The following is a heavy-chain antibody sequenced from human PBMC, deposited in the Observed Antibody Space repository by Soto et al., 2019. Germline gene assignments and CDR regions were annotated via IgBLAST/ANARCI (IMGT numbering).Heavy chain of an antibody. CDR3: ATPVCTSCYGLDY. D-gene: IGHD2-2*01. J-gene: IGHJ4*02. CDR2: FDPEDGET. Sequence: ASVKVSCKASGYTFTIYDINWVRQATGQGLEWMGGFDPEDGETIYAQKFQGRVTMTEDTSTDTAYMELSSLRSEDTAVYYCATPVCTSCYGLDYWGQGTLVTVSS. CDR1: GYTFTIYD. V-gene: IGHV1-24*01.